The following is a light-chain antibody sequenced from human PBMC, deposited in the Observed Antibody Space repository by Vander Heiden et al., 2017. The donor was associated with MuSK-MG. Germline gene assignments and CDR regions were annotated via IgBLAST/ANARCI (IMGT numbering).Light chain of an antibody. J-gene: IGLJ1*01. CDR2: QDN. CDR3: QAWDTSTYV. V-gene: IGLV3-1*01. CDR1: KLGNKY. Sequence: SSELTQPPSVSVSPGQTATITCSGDKLGNKYVCWYQQRPGQSPVLVIYQDNKRPSGIPERFSGSNSGNSATLTISGTQAMDEADYYCQAWDTSTYVFGPGTKVTVL.